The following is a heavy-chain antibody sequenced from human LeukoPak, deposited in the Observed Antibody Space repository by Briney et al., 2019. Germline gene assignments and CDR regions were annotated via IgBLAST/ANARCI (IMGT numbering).Heavy chain of an antibody. Sequence: ASVKVSCKASGYTFTSYGISWVRQAPGQGLEWMGWISAYNGNTNYAQKLQGRVTMTTDTSTSTAYMELRSLGSDDTAVYYCARGPVVGATMRDFDYWGQGTLVTVSS. CDR1: GYTFTSYG. J-gene: IGHJ4*02. CDR3: ARGPVVGATMRDFDY. V-gene: IGHV1-18*01. CDR2: ISAYNGNT. D-gene: IGHD1-26*01.